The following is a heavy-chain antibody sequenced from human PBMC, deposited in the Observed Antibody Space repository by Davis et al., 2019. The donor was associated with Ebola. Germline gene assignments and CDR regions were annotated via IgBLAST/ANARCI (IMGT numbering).Heavy chain of an antibody. D-gene: IGHD6-13*01. CDR2: IKQDGSEK. Sequence: GESLKIPCAAPGFTFSYYSMSWVRQAPGKGLEWVANIKQDGSEKYYVDSVKGRFTISRDNAKNSLYLQVNSLRDEDTAVYYCAKFSRAGESDWGQGTLVTVSS. J-gene: IGHJ4*02. CDR1: GFTFSYYS. V-gene: IGHV3-7*03. CDR3: AKFSRAGESD.